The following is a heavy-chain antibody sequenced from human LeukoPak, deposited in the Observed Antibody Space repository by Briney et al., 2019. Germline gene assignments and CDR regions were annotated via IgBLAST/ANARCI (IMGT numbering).Heavy chain of an antibody. Sequence: QPGGSLRLSCAASGFTFSKYAMSWVRQVPEKGLEWVSGISGSGGSTYYADSVKGRFTISRDNSKNTLHLQMNSLRAEDTALYYCVERNSVYWYFDLWGRGTLVTVSS. V-gene: IGHV3-23*01. CDR1: GFTFSKYA. J-gene: IGHJ2*01. CDR2: ISGSGGST. CDR3: VERNSVYWYFDL. D-gene: IGHD1-14*01.